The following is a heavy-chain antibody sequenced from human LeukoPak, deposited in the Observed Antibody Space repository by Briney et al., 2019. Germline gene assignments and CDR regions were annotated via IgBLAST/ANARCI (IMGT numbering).Heavy chain of an antibody. CDR3: AKAPIAAAGTGDWYFDL. V-gene: IGHV3-23*01. J-gene: IGHJ2*01. CDR2: VTGNGGST. CDR1: GFTFSSYA. D-gene: IGHD6-13*01. Sequence: GGSLRLSCAASGFTFSSYAMSWVRQAPGKGLEWVSGVTGNGGSTYYTDSVKGRFTISRDNSKNTLYVQMNSLRAEDTAVYYCAKAPIAAAGTGDWYFDLWGRGTLVTVSS.